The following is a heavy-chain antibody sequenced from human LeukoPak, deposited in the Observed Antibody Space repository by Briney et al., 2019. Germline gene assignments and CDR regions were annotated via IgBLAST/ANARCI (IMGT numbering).Heavy chain of an antibody. V-gene: IGHV4-59*01. J-gene: IGHJ4*02. Sequence: SETLSLTCTVSGGSISNYYWSWIRQPPGKGLEWIGYVYSSGTTNYNPSFKSRVTISVDRSKNQFSLKLSSVTAADTAVYYCARDLSMDYWGQGTLVTVSS. CDR2: VYSSGTT. CDR3: ARDLSMDY. CDR1: GGSISNYY.